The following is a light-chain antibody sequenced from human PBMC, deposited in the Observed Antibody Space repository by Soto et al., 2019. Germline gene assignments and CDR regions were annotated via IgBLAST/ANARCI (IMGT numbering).Light chain of an antibody. CDR2: GAS. V-gene: IGKV3-15*01. J-gene: IGKJ1*01. Sequence: EIVVTQSPATLSLSPGERATLSCRASQSVSSDLAWYQQVPGQAPRLLIFGASTRATGIPARFSGSGSGTEFTLTISSLQSEDFAVYYCLHYNDWPRWTFGQGTRWIS. CDR1: QSVSSD. CDR3: LHYNDWPRWT.